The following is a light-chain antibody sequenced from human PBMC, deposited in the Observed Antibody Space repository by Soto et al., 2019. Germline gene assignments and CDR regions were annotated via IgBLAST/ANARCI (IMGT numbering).Light chain of an antibody. J-gene: IGLJ2*01. CDR2: DNN. CDR1: SSNIGKNY. V-gene: IGLV1-51*01. CDR3: GTWDSSLSAVV. Sequence: QAVVTQPPSVSAAPGQKVTISCSGSSSNIGKNYVSWYQQLPGTAPKLLIYDNNLRPSGIPDRFSGSKSGTSATLGITGLQTGDEADYYCGTWDSSLSAVVFGGGTKLTVL.